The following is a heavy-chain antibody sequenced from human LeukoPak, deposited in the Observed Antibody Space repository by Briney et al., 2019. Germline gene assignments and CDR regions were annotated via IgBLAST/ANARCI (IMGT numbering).Heavy chain of an antibody. Sequence: GESLKISCKASGYSFTSYWIGWVRQMPGKGLEWMGIIYPGDSDTRYSPSFQGQVTISADKSISTAYLQWGSLKASDTAMYYCARHQSNWNYEYWGQGTLVTVSS. D-gene: IGHD1-7*01. CDR2: IYPGDSDT. CDR3: ARHQSNWNYEY. V-gene: IGHV5-51*01. J-gene: IGHJ4*02. CDR1: GYSFTSYW.